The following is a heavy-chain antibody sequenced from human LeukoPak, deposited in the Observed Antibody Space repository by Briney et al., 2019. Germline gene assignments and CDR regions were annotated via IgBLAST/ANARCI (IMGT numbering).Heavy chain of an antibody. J-gene: IGHJ4*02. CDR3: ARGHSSGWSYYFDY. V-gene: IGHV3-53*01. D-gene: IGHD6-19*01. CDR1: GFTVSSNY. CDR2: IYSGGST. Sequence: GGSLRLSCAASGFTVSSNYMSWVRQAPGKGLEWVSIIYSGGSTYYADSVKGRFTISRDSSKNTLYLQMNSLRAEDTAVYYCARGHSSGWSYYFDYWGQGTLVTVSS.